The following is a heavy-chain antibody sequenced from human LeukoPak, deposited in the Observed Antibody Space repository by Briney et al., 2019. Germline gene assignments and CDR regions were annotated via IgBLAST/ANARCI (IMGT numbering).Heavy chain of an antibody. J-gene: IGHJ5*02. CDR1: GGSFSGYY. Sequence: SETLSLTCAVYGGSFSGYYWSWIRQPPGKGLEWIGEINHSGSTNYNPSLKSRVTISVDTSKNQFSLKLSSVTAADTAVYYCARTRVTATTMFVWFDPGGQGTLVTVSS. CDR2: INHSGST. CDR3: ARTRVTATTMFVWFDP. V-gene: IGHV4-34*01. D-gene: IGHD4-17*01.